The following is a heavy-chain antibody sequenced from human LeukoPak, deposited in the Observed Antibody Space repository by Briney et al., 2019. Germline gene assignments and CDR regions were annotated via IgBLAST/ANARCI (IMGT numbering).Heavy chain of an antibody. CDR2: MNPNSGNT. D-gene: IGHD3-16*02. CDR1: GYTFTTYD. V-gene: IGHV1-8*01. Sequence: ASVKVSCKASGYTFTTYDINWVRQATGQGLEWMGWMNPNSGNTGYAQKFQGRVTMTRNTSTSTAYMELRSLRSDDTAVYYCARVIDDSNTIKFDPWGQGTLVTVSS. CDR3: ARVIDDSNTIKFDP. J-gene: IGHJ5*02.